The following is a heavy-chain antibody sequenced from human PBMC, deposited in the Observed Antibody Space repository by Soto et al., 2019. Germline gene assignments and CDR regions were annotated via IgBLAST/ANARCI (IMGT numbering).Heavy chain of an antibody. V-gene: IGHV1-69*01. CDR2: IIPVFGTT. J-gene: IGHJ6*02. CDR1: GGSFSNHA. Sequence: QVQLEQSGTELKRPGSSVKVSCKAAGGSFSNHALSWVRQASGQRLEWIGGIIPVFGTTNYAQRVQGRVTITADDSATTAHMELRSLRYDDTAVYFCARGRGIGFSSSWNIYWYYNMDVWGQGTTVTVSS. D-gene: IGHD6-13*01. CDR3: ARGRGIGFSSSWNIYWYYNMDV.